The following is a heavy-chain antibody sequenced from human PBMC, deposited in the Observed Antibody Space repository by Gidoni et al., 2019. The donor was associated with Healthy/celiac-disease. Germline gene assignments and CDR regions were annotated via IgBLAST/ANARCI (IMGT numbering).Heavy chain of an antibody. CDR2: IYHSGST. D-gene: IGHD6-13*01. CDR1: GGSISSGGYS. J-gene: IGHJ6*03. CDR3: ARVKEAGTDYYYYMDV. Sequence: QLQLQESGSGLVKPSQTLSLTCAVSGGSISSGGYSWSWIRQPPGKGLEWIGYIYHSGSTYYNPSLKSRVTISVDRSKNQFSLKLSSVTAADTAVYYCARVKEAGTDYYYYMDVWGKGTTVTVSS. V-gene: IGHV4-30-2*01.